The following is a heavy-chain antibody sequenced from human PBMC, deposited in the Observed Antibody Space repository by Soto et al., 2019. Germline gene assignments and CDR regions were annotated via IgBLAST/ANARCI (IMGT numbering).Heavy chain of an antibody. J-gene: IGHJ4*02. CDR1: GYTFSDYY. D-gene: IGHD1-1*01. CDR3: AREPATAKPEGVDF. CDR2: INPNSGGA. V-gene: IGHV1-2*02. Sequence: ASVKVSCKASGYTFSDYYIHWVRQAPGQGLEWMGWINPNSGGANYAPKFQGGVTMTRNTSITTAYMELSRLRSADTAVYYCAREPATAKPEGVDFWGQGTLVTVSS.